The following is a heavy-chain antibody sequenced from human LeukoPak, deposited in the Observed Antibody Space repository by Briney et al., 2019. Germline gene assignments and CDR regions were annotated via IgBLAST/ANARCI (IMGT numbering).Heavy chain of an antibody. J-gene: IGHJ5*02. CDR3: ARLRWRNNWFDP. CDR1: GGSFSGYY. CDR2: INHSGST. V-gene: IGHV4-34*01. Sequence: SETLSLTCAVYGGSFSGYYWSWIRKPPGKGLEWIGEINHSGSTNYNPSLKSRVTISVDTSKNQFSLKLSSVTAADTAVYYCARLRWRNNWFDPWGQGTLVTVSS. D-gene: IGHD2-15*01.